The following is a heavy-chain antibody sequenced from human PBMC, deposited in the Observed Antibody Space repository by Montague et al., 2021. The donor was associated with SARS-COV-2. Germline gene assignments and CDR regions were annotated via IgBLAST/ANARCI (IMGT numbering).Heavy chain of an antibody. V-gene: IGHV2-70*11. J-gene: IGHJ6*02. CDR2: IDWDGDK. Sequence: PALVKPTQTLTLTCTFSGSSLSTSGMCMTWIRQPPGKALEWLARIDWDGDKYYNTSLKSRLTISKDTSKNLVVLTMTNMDPVDTATYFCARGPSDTYYYNGMDAWGRGTTVTVSS. CDR3: ARGPSDTYYYNGMDA. CDR1: GSSLSTSGMC.